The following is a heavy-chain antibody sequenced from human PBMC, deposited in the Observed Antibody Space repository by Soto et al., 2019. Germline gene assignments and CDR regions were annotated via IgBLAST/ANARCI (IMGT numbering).Heavy chain of an antibody. Sequence: QVQLVQSGAEVKKPGASVKVSCKASGYTFTNYAMHWVRQAPGQRLEWMGWINAGNGYTKSSQKFQGRVTITRDTXATTAYMELSSLRSEDTAVYYCARATGSTWGYFDYWGQGTLVTVSS. J-gene: IGHJ4*02. CDR1: GYTFTNYA. CDR3: ARATGSTWGYFDY. CDR2: INAGNGYT. D-gene: IGHD1-26*01. V-gene: IGHV1-3*01.